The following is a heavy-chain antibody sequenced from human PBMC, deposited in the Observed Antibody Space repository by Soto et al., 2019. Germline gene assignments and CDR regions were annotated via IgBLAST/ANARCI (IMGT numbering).Heavy chain of an antibody. CDR1: GYTSTSYG. Sequence: GASVKASCTASGYTSTSYGISWVRQAPGQGLEWMGWISAYNGNTNYAQKLQGRVTMTTDTCTVTAYMELRSPSSDDTAVYHCARDKVAGTGPDYWGQGTLVTVS. CDR3: ARDKVAGTGPDY. CDR2: ISAYNGNT. J-gene: IGHJ4*02. D-gene: IGHD6-19*01. V-gene: IGHV1-18*01.